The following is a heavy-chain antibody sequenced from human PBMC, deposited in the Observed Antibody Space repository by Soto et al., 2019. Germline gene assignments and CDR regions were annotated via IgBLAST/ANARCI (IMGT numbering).Heavy chain of an antibody. CDR1: GYIFTSYY. Sequence: QVQLVQSGAEVKKPGASVKVSCKASGYIFTSYYISWVRQAPGQGLEWMGWISAYNGNTNYAQKIQGRVTMTTATSTSTAYMELRSLRSAATAVYYCARDAPPADYWGQGTLVTVSS. CDR2: ISAYNGNT. J-gene: IGHJ4*02. V-gene: IGHV1-18*01. CDR3: ARDAPPADY.